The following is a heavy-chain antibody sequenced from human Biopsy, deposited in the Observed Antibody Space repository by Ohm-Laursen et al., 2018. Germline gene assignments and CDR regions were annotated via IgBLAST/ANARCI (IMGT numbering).Heavy chain of an antibody. J-gene: IGHJ4*02. Sequence: SLRLSCAASGFIFDDYAMHWVRQAPGKGLEWVSGISWDSGRIDYADSVMGRFTISRDNSMNTLYLQMNSLRVEDTAVYYCARDERDMATFDYWGQGTLVTVSS. V-gene: IGHV3-9*01. CDR2: ISWDSGRI. CDR1: GFIFDDYA. CDR3: ARDERDMATFDY. D-gene: IGHD5-24*01.